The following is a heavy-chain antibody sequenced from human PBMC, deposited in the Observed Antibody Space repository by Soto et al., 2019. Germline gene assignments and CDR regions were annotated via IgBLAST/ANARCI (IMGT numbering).Heavy chain of an antibody. CDR1: GFIFSNYG. D-gene: IGHD6-19*01. V-gene: IGHV3-33*01. CDR3: ARDDIPGRAVAIYGMDV. J-gene: IGHJ6*02. Sequence: PWGSLRLSCAASGFIFSNYGMHWVRQAPGKGLEWVAVIWYDGSNKYYADSVKGRFTISRDNSKNTMFLQMNSLRAEDTAVYYCARDDIPGRAVAIYGMDVWGQGTTVTVSS. CDR2: IWYDGSNK.